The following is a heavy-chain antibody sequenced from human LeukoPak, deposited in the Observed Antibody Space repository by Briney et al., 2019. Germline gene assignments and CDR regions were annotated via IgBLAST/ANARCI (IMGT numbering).Heavy chain of an antibody. CDR2: ITGSGGDT. Sequence: PGGSLRLSCAASGFTFSSYAMNWARQAPGKGLDWVSTITGSGGDTYYADSVKGRFTISRDNSKNTLYLQMNSLRAEDTDIYYCAKDPYVGGGYHFDSWGQGSLVTVSS. J-gene: IGHJ4*02. CDR3: AKDPYVGGGYHFDS. V-gene: IGHV3-23*01. CDR1: GFTFSSYA. D-gene: IGHD3-22*01.